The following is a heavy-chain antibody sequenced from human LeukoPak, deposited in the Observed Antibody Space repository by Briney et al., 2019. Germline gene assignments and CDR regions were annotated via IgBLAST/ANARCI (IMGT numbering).Heavy chain of an antibody. Sequence: GGSLRLSCAASGFTFSSYEMNWVRQAPGKWLEWVSYISSSGRTIYYADSVKGRFTISRDNAKNSLYLQMNSLRDEDTAVYYCARAAYNAADYWGQGTLVTVSS. CDR1: GFTFSSYE. CDR2: ISSSGRTI. CDR3: ARAAYNAADY. J-gene: IGHJ4*02. V-gene: IGHV3-48*03. D-gene: IGHD5-24*01.